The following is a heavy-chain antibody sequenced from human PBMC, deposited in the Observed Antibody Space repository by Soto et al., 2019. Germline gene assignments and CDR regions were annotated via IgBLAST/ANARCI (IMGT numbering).Heavy chain of an antibody. Sequence: AGGSLRLSCAAPGFTVSSNYMSWVRQAPGKGLEWVSVIYSGGSTYYADSVKGRFTISRDNSKNTLYLQMNSLRAEDTAVYYCARAIFGVAPDYWGQGTLVTVSS. V-gene: IGHV3-53*01. CDR3: ARAIFGVAPDY. D-gene: IGHD3-3*01. CDR2: IYSGGST. J-gene: IGHJ4*02. CDR1: GFTVSSNY.